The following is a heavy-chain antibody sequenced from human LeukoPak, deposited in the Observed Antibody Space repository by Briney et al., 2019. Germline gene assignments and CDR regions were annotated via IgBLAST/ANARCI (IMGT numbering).Heavy chain of an antibody. D-gene: IGHD4-17*01. CDR2: INPSGGST. Sequence: ASVKVSCKASGYTFTNYYIHWVRQAPGQGLECMGIINPSGGSTSYAQKFQGRVTMTRDMSTSTVYMELSSLRSEDTAVYYCARDEAWTTVTTGGGAFDIWGQGTMVTVSS. V-gene: IGHV1-46*01. CDR3: ARDEAWTTVTTGGGAFDI. CDR1: GYTFTNYY. J-gene: IGHJ3*02.